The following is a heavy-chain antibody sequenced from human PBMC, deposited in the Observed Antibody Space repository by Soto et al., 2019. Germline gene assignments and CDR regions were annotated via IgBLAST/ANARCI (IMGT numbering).Heavy chain of an antibody. CDR1: GFTFASYT. Sequence: EVQLLESGGGMVQPGESLRLSCAASGFTFASYTMTWVRQAPGKGLEWVSTINSGGDTTYYSDSVKGRFTISRDSPKNTLFLLMTSLRAEDTAVYYCAKSGGPPASLDVYFDYCGQGTLVTVSS. J-gene: IGHJ4*02. CDR2: INSGGDTT. D-gene: IGHD2-2*01. CDR3: AKSGGPPASLDVYFDY. V-gene: IGHV3-23*01.